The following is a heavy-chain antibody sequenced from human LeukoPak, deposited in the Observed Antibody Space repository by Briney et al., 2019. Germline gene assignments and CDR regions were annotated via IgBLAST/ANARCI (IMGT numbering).Heavy chain of an antibody. D-gene: IGHD3-10*01. Sequence: SETLSLTCAVYGGSFSGYYWSWIRQPPGKGLEWIGYINSGGTNYCNPSLKSRLTTSIDISKNQFSLTLTSVTVADTAVYYCARGKNWFVPWGQGILVTVSS. CDR2: INSGGTN. J-gene: IGHJ5*02. V-gene: IGHV4-34*01. CDR1: GGSFSGYY. CDR3: ARGKNWFVP.